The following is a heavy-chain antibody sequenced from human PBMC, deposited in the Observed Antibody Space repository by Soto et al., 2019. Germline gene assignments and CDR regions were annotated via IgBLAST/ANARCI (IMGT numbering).Heavy chain of an antibody. V-gene: IGHV3-66*01. CDR2: IYSGGST. Sequence: PGGSLRLSCAASGFTFSSYAMSWVRQAPGKGLEWVSIIYSGGSTYYADSVKGRFTISRDNSENTLYLQMNSLRAEDTAVYYCARDQSPGAFDCWGQGTLVTVSS. CDR1: GFTFSSYA. J-gene: IGHJ4*02. D-gene: IGHD1-26*01. CDR3: ARDQSPGAFDC.